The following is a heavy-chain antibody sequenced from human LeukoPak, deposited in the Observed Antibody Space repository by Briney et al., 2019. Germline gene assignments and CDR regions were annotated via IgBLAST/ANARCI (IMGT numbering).Heavy chain of an antibody. D-gene: IGHD1-26*01. V-gene: IGHV3-7*03. CDR1: GFTFSSYA. Sequence: GGSLRLSCAASGFTFSSYAMSWVRQAPGKGLEWVANINKDGGEKYYVDSVKGRFTISRDNAKNSLYLQMNSLRADDTAVYYCVKDSPPRYSGSPPAYWGQGTLVTVSS. J-gene: IGHJ4*02. CDR3: VKDSPPRYSGSPPAY. CDR2: INKDGGEK.